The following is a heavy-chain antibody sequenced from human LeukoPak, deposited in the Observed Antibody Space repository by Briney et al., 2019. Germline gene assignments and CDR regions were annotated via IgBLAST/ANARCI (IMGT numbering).Heavy chain of an antibody. Sequence: PGGSLRLSCAASGFTFSSYGMHWVRQAPGKGLEWVAVIWYDGSNKYYADSVKGRFTISRDNSKNTLYLQMNSLRAEDTPVYYCARDQETSSSSALDYWGQGTLVTVSS. J-gene: IGHJ4*02. V-gene: IGHV3-33*01. CDR1: GFTFSSYG. CDR2: IWYDGSNK. D-gene: IGHD6-6*01. CDR3: ARDQETSSSSALDY.